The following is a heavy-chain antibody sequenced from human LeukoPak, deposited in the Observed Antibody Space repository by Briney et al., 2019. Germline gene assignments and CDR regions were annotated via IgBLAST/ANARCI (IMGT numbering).Heavy chain of an antibody. CDR1: GFTFSDYY. CDR2: ISSSGSII. CDR3: AGDLGGYDASGRDPFDY. V-gene: IGHV3-11*01. J-gene: IGHJ4*02. Sequence: GGSLRLSCAASGFTFSDYYMSWIRQAPGKGLEWVSYISSSGSIIYYADSVKGRFTISRDNAKNSLYLQMNSLRAEDTAVYYCAGDLGGYDASGRDPFDYWGQGTLVTVSS. D-gene: IGHD5-12*01.